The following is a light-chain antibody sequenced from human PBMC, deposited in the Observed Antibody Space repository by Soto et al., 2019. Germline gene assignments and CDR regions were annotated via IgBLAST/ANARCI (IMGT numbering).Light chain of an antibody. Sequence: EVVMTQSPVTLSVSPGERATLSCRASQSVGINLAWYQQKPGQVPRLLICGASTRATGVPARFSGGGSETDFTLTISSLQSEDFAVYYCQQYDKWPPYTFGQGTKLEIK. V-gene: IGKV3-15*01. J-gene: IGKJ2*01. CDR1: QSVGIN. CDR2: GAS. CDR3: QQYDKWPPYT.